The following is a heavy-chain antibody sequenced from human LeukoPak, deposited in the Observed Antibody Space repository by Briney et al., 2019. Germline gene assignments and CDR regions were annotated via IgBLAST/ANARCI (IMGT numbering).Heavy chain of an antibody. CDR3: ARDRGPFGY. D-gene: IGHD3-10*01. Sequence: SETLSLICSVSGGSISGYYWSWIRQPPGKRLEWIGYIYYSGNPNYNPSLQSRVTISVDTSKNQFSLKLGSVTAADTAVYYCARDRGPFGYWGQGTLVTVSS. CDR1: GGSISGYY. CDR2: IYYSGNP. J-gene: IGHJ4*02. V-gene: IGHV4-59*01.